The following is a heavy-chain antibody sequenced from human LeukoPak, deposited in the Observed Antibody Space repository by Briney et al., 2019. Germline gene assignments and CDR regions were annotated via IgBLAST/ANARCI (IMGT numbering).Heavy chain of an antibody. CDR1: GGSFSGYY. CDR3: ARGRYCSRTNCYGDNWFDP. CDR2: INHSGST. V-gene: IGHV4-34*01. D-gene: IGHD2-2*01. J-gene: IGHJ5*02. Sequence: PSETLSLTCAVYGGSFSGYYWSWIRQPPGKGLEWIGEINHSGSTNYNLSVKSRVIISVDTSKNQFSLNLSSVTAADTAVYYCARGRYCSRTNCYGDNWFDPWGQGTLVTVSS.